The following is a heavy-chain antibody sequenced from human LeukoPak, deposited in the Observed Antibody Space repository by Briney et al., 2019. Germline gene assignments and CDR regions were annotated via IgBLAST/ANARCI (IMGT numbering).Heavy chain of an antibody. CDR2: IYYSGST. Sequence: SETLSLTCSVSGDSISSRDYYWSWIRQPPGKGLEWIGYIYYSGSTSYNPSLKSRVTISVDTSKNQFSLRLSSVTAADTAVYYCARAPSPYSSGWYDWGQGTLVTVSS. CDR1: GDSISSRDYY. D-gene: IGHD6-19*01. CDR3: ARAPSPYSSGWYD. J-gene: IGHJ4*02. V-gene: IGHV4-30-4*08.